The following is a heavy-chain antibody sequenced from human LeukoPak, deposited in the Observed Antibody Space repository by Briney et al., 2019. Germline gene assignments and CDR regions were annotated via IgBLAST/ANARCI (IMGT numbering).Heavy chain of an antibody. CDR1: GFTFDDYA. V-gene: IGHV3-9*01. J-gene: IGHJ4*02. CDR3: FGSGSYSK. CDR2: ISWNSGSI. D-gene: IGHD3-10*01. Sequence: GRSLRLSCAASGFTFDDYAMHWVRQAPGKGLEWVSGISWNSGSIGYADSVKGRFTISRDNAKNSLYLQMNSLRAEDTAVYYCFGSGSYSKWDQGTLVTVSS.